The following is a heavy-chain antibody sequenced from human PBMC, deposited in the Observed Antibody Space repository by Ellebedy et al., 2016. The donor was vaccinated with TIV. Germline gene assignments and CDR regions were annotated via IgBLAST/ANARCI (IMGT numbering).Heavy chain of an antibody. CDR1: GYSFTSYW. CDR2: IFAGESHT. CDR3: SRGPGGEGLKFDY. V-gene: IGHV5-51*01. J-gene: IGHJ4*02. D-gene: IGHD3-10*01. Sequence: GESLKLSCKGSGYSFTSYWIGWVRQMPGQGLEWMAIIFAGESHTTYSPSFQGQVTISADKSISTAYLQWSSLKASDTAMYYCSRGPGGEGLKFDYWGQGTLVTVSS.